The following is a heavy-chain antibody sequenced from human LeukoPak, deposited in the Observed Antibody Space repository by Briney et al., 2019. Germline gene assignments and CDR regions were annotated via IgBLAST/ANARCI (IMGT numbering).Heavy chain of an antibody. Sequence: ALVKVSCKASGYTFTSYGISWVRQAPGQGLEWMGWISAYNGNTNYAQKLQGRVTMTTDTSTSTAYMELRSLRSDDTAVYYCARVRVDSSSWYRTGVFDYWGQGTLVTVSS. V-gene: IGHV1-18*01. J-gene: IGHJ4*02. CDR1: GYTFTSYG. CDR3: ARVRVDSSSWYRTGVFDY. D-gene: IGHD6-13*01. CDR2: ISAYNGNT.